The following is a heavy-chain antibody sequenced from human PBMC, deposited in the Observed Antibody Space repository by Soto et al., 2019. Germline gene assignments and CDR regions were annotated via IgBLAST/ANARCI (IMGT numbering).Heavy chain of an antibody. Sequence: GESLKISCKGSGYNFDTYWINWVRQTPGKGLEWMGRTDPSDSKTKYSPSLEGHITISVDKSISTTYLQWSSLKASDTATYYCARRIAAAGGYYYYAFDVWGQGTAVTVSS. CDR3: ARRIAAAGGYYYYAFDV. CDR2: TDPSDSKT. D-gene: IGHD6-13*01. V-gene: IGHV5-10-1*01. CDR1: GYNFDTYW. J-gene: IGHJ6*02.